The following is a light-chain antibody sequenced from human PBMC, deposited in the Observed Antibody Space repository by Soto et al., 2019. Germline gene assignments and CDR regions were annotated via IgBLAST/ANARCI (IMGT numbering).Light chain of an antibody. V-gene: IGLV2-14*01. J-gene: IGLJ1*01. CDR2: DIN. CDR3: VSYTTSAFYV. Sequence: QSVLTQPASVSGSPGQSITISCTGTSSDVGNYIFVSWYRQHPGKAPKLMIYDINNRPSGVSNRFSGSKSGNTASLTISGLQAEDDAYYYCVSYTTSAFYVFGTGTKFTV. CDR1: SSDVGNYIF.